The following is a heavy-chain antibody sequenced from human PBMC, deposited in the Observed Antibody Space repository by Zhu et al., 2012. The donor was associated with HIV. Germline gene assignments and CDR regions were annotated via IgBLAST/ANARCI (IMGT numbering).Heavy chain of an antibody. J-gene: IGHJ4*02. CDR1: GGSISSSSYY. CDR3: ALTAPLQWLVLPYYFDY. Sequence: QVQLQESGPGLVKPSETLSLTCTVSGGSISSSSYYWGWIRQPPGKGLEWIGSIYYSGSTYYNPSLKSRVTISVDTSKNQFSLKLSSVTAADTAVYYCALTAPLQWLVLPYYFDYWGQGTLVTVSS. D-gene: IGHD6-19*01. V-gene: IGHV4-39*01. CDR2: IYYSGST.